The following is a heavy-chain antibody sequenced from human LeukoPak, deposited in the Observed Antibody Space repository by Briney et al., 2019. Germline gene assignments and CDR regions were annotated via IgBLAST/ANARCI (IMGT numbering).Heavy chain of an antibody. CDR2: ISAYNGNT. J-gene: IGHJ6*03. D-gene: IGHD6-13*01. CDR1: GYTFTDYG. V-gene: IGHV1-18*01. CDR3: ARYLSHSSSWYGTYYYYMDV. Sequence: ASVKVSCKASGYTFTDYGISWVRQAPGQGLEWMGWISAYNGNTNYAQKLQGRVTMTTDTSTSTAYMELRSLRSDDTAVYYCARYLSHSSSWYGTYYYYMDVWGKGTTVTVSS.